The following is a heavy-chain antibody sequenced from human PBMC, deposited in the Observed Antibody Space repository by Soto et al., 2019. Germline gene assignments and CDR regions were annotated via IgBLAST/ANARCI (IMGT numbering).Heavy chain of an antibody. CDR2: ISYDGSNK. J-gene: IGHJ6*02. CDR1: GFTFSSYA. Sequence: GGSLRLSCAASGFTFSSYAMHWVRQAPGKGLEWVAVISYDGSNKYYADSVKGRFTISRDNSKNTLYLQMNSLRAEDTAVYYCARDDCSSTSCYFYYYYGMDVWGQGTTVTVSS. V-gene: IGHV3-30-3*01. D-gene: IGHD2-2*01. CDR3: ARDDCSSTSCYFYYYYGMDV.